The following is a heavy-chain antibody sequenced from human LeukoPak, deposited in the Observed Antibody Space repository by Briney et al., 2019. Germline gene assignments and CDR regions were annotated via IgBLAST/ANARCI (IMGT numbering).Heavy chain of an antibody. CDR3: AKNRIPTAITPDS. J-gene: IGHJ5*01. CDR1: GFTFSSYS. Sequence: GGSLRLSCAASGFTFSSYSMNWVRQAPGKGLEWVSSISSSSSYIYYADSVKGRFTISRDNSKNTLYLQMNSLRADDTAIYYCAKNRIPTAITPDSWGQGTLVIVSS. CDR2: ISSSSSYI. V-gene: IGHV3-21*01. D-gene: IGHD2-2*02.